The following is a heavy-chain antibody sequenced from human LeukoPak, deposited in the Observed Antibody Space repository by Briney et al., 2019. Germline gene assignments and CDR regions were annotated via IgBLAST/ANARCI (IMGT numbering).Heavy chain of an antibody. Sequence: PSETLSLTCTVSGGSISSSSYYWGWIRQPPGKGLEWIGSIYYSGSTYYNPSLKSRVTISVDTSKNQFSLKLGSVTAADTAVYYCARRLYNNWVIDYWGQGTLVTVSS. CDR2: IYYSGST. CDR3: ARRLYNNWVIDY. D-gene: IGHD1-14*01. J-gene: IGHJ4*02. V-gene: IGHV4-39*01. CDR1: GGSISSSSYY.